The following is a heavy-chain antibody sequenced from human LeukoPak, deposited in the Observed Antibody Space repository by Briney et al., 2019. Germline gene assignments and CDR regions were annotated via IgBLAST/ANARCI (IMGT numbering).Heavy chain of an antibody. V-gene: IGHV1-18*01. J-gene: IGHJ3*02. Sequence: GASVKVSCKASGYTFTSYGISWVRQAPGQGLECMGWISAYNGNTNYAQKLQGRVTMTTDTSTSTAYMELRSLRSDDTAVYYCARDGAQHSSRGAFDIWGQGTMVTVSS. CDR1: GYTFTSYG. CDR3: ARDGAQHSSRGAFDI. CDR2: ISAYNGNT. D-gene: IGHD3-16*01.